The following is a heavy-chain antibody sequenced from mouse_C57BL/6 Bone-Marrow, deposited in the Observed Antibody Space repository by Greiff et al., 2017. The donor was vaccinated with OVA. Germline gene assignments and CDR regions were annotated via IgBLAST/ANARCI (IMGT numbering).Heavy chain of an antibody. D-gene: IGHD2-1*01. CDR2: ISSGGSYT. CDR3: ARHRLWLLRGGAWFAY. V-gene: IGHV5-6*01. Sequence: DVQLVESGGDLVKPGGSLKLSCAASGFTFSSYGMSWVRQTPDKRLEWVATISSGGSYTYYPDSVKGRFTISRDNAKNTLYLQWISLQSEDTAMYYCARHRLWLLRGGAWFAYWGQGTLVTVSA. CDR1: GFTFSSYG. J-gene: IGHJ3*01.